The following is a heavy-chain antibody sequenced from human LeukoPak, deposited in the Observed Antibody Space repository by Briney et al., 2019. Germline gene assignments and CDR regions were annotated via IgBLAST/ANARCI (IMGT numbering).Heavy chain of an antibody. CDR2: IYYSGST. Sequence: PSETLSLTCTVSGGSISSYYWSWIRQPPGKGLEWIGYIYYSGSTNYNPSLKSRVTISVDTSKNQFSLKLSSVTAADTAVYYCARWGTYYYGSGSYHLADYWGQGTLVTVSS. J-gene: IGHJ4*02. CDR1: GGSISSYY. D-gene: IGHD3-10*01. V-gene: IGHV4-59*01. CDR3: ARWGTYYYGSGSYHLADY.